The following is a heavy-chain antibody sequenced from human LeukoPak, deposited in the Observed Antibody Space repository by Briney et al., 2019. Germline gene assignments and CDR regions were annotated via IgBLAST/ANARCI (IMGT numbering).Heavy chain of an antibody. CDR2: IKFDGNEK. CDR1: GFTFSRYW. CDR3: ARGLRSSSWSTFDY. Sequence: GGSLRLSCAATGFTFSRYWLSWVRQAPGKGLEWVANIKFDGNEKYHVDSVKGRFTISRDNAKNSLYLQMDSLRAEDTAVYYCARGLRSSSWSTFDYWGQGTLVTVSS. V-gene: IGHV3-7*01. J-gene: IGHJ4*02. D-gene: IGHD6-13*01.